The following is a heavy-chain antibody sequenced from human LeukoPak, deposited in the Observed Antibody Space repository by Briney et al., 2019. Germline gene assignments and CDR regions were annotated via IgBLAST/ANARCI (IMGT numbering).Heavy chain of an antibody. CDR2: IRSDGSNT. D-gene: IGHD1-26*01. J-gene: IGHJ6*03. V-gene: IGHV3-74*01. CDR3: AREWDLRGAYYIYV. Sequence: RGSLRPSCAASGFSFSIYWMHWVRQDARKGLVWVSRIRSDGSNTIYADSVKGRFTISRDNVNNSLYLQMNSLRGDDTAIYYCAREWDLRGAYYIYVCGKAPRFIFSS. CDR1: GFSFSIYW.